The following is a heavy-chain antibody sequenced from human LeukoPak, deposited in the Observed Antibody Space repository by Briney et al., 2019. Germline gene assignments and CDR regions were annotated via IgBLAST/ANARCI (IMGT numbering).Heavy chain of an antibody. D-gene: IGHD2-2*01. Sequence: GGSLRLSCAASGFTFSSYSMYWVRQAPGKGLEWVSSISSSSSYIYYADSVKGRFPISRDTAKNSLNMQMNSLRAEDTAVYSCARNPGIVVVPAATPGGYFDYWGQGTLVTVSS. CDR1: GFTFSSYS. J-gene: IGHJ4*02. V-gene: IGHV3-21*01. CDR2: ISSSSSYI. CDR3: ARNPGIVVVPAATPGGYFDY.